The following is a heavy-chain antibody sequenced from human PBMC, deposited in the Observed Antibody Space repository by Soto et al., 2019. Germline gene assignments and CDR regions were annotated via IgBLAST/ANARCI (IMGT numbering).Heavy chain of an antibody. Sequence: SGKVSCKASGGTFSSYAISWVRQAPGQGLEWMGGIIPIFGTANYAQKFQGRVTITADESTSTAYMELSSLRSEDTAVYYCARTELTGDRLDPWGQGTLVTVSS. J-gene: IGHJ5*02. D-gene: IGHD7-27*01. CDR1: GGTFSSYA. CDR3: ARTELTGDRLDP. CDR2: IIPIFGTA. V-gene: IGHV1-69*13.